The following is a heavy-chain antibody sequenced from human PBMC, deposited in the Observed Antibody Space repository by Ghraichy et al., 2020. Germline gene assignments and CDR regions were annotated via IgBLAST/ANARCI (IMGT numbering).Heavy chain of an antibody. J-gene: IGHJ5*02. Sequence: SETLSLTCAVYGGSFSGYYWSWIRQPPGKGLEWIGEINHSGSTNYNPSLKSRVTISVDTSKNQFSLKLSSVTAADTAVYYCARGWVGNCSGGSCYSGGWFDPWGQGTLVTVSS. V-gene: IGHV4-34*01. D-gene: IGHD2-15*01. CDR1: GGSFSGYY. CDR2: INHSGST. CDR3: ARGWVGNCSGGSCYSGGWFDP.